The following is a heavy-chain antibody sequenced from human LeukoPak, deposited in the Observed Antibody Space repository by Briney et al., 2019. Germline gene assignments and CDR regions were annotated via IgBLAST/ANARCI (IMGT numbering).Heavy chain of an antibody. Sequence: GGSLRLSCAASGFIFSNYGMHWVRQAPGKGLEWVAFIRYDGSNKYYVDSVKGRFIISRDNSKNTLYLQMNSLRPEDTAVYHCAKIGYCSSASCLGDTFEIWGQGTMVTVSS. J-gene: IGHJ3*02. V-gene: IGHV3-30*02. CDR2: IRYDGSNK. CDR3: AKIGYCSSASCLGDTFEI. CDR1: GFIFSNYG. D-gene: IGHD2-2*01.